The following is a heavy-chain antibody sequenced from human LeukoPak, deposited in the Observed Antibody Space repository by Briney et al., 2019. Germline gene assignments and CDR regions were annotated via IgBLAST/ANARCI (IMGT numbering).Heavy chain of an antibody. CDR1: GITFSNAW. CDR3: TRYRRYQLLTTDY. J-gene: IGHJ4*02. Sequence: GGSLRLSCAASGITFSNAWMSCVRQAPGKGLEWVGRIRSKTDGGTTDYAAPVKGRFTISRDDSKNTLYLQMNSLQTEDTALYYCTRYRRYQLLTTDYWGQGTLVTVSS. CDR2: IRSKTDGGTT. D-gene: IGHD2-2*01. V-gene: IGHV3-15*01.